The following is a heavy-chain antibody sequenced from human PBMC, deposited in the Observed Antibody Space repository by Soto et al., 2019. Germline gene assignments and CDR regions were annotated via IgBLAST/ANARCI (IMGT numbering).Heavy chain of an antibody. V-gene: IGHV1-58*01. CDR2: IVVGSGNT. J-gene: IGHJ6*02. D-gene: IGHD3-3*01. CDR1: GFTFTSSA. Sequence: RASVKVSCKASGFTFTSSAVQWVRQARGQRLEWIGWIVVGSGNTNYAQKFQERVTITRDMSTSTAYMELSSLRSEDTAVYYCAADSMGTIFGVVSGMDVWGQGTTVTVSS. CDR3: AADSMGTIFGVVSGMDV.